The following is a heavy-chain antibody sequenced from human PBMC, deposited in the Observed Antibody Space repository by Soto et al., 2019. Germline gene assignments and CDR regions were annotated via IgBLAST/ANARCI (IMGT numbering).Heavy chain of an antibody. V-gene: IGHV1-8*01. CDR3: ARVVVAATPSYEIGLFYYYYYYMDV. Sequence: GASVKVSCKASGYTFTSYDINWVRQATGQGLEWMGWMNPNSGNTGYAQKFQGRVTMTRNTSISTAYMELSSLRSEDTAVYYCARVVVAATPSYEIGLFYYYYYYMDVWGKGTTVTVS. CDR2: MNPNSGNT. CDR1: GYTFTSYD. D-gene: IGHD2-15*01. J-gene: IGHJ6*03.